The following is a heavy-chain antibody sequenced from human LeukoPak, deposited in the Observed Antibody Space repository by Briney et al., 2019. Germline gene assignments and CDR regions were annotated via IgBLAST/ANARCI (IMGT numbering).Heavy chain of an antibody. CDR3: ARLDTAWDAFDI. CDR2: IYRSGGT. D-gene: IGHD5-18*01. V-gene: IGHV3-53*01. CDR1: GFSVTNNY. J-gene: IGHJ3*02. Sequence: GGSLRLSCTSSGFSVTNNYMMWVRQAPGKGLEWVSDIYRSGGTNYADSVKGRFTISRDNAKNSLYLQMNGLRAEDTAVYYCARLDTAWDAFDIWGQGTMATVSS.